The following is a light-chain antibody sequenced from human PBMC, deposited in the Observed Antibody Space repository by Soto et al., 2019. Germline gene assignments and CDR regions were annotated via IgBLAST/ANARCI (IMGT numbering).Light chain of an antibody. Sequence: EIVLTQSPGTLSLSPGERATLSCSASQSLSSNYLAWYQQKPGQAPRLLISGTSNRATGIPDRFSGSGSGTDFTLTISRLEPDDFAVYYCQQYGGSAFTFGPGTKVDIK. CDR2: GTS. CDR3: QQYGGSAFT. CDR1: QSLSSNY. V-gene: IGKV3-20*01. J-gene: IGKJ3*01.